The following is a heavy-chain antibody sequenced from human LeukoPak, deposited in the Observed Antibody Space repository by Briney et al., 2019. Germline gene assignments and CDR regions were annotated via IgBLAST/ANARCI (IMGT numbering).Heavy chain of an antibody. CDR3: ARTDYYDKSIDY. CDR2: ISTGSSFI. V-gene: IGHV3-21*01. Sequence: PGGSLRLSCAASGFTFSSHSMNWVRQAPGRGLEWVSSISTGSSFIYYADSVKGRFTISRDIAKNSLYLQMNSLRAEDTAVYYCARTDYYDKSIDYWGQGTLVTVSS. D-gene: IGHD3-22*01. CDR1: GFTFSSHS. J-gene: IGHJ4*02.